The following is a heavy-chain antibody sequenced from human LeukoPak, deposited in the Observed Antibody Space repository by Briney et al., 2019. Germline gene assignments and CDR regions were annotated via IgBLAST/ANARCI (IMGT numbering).Heavy chain of an antibody. Sequence: VASVKVSCKVSGYTLTELSMHWVRQAPGKGLEWMGGFDPEDGETIYAQKFQGRVTMTEDTSTDTAYMELSSLRSEDTAVYYCATDPPRTVTGTNWFDPWGQGTLVTVSS. CDR3: ATDPPRTVTGTNWFDP. V-gene: IGHV1-24*01. D-gene: IGHD4-17*01. J-gene: IGHJ5*02. CDR2: FDPEDGET. CDR1: GYTLTELS.